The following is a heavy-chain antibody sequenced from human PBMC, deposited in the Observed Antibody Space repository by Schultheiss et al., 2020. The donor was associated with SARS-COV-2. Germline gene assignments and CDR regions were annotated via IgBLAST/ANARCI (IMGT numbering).Heavy chain of an antibody. V-gene: IGHV3-7*01. J-gene: IGHJ2*01. CDR3: ARDGSGGWHFDL. Sequence: GESLKISCAASGFTFSSYWMSWVRQAPGKGLEWVANIKQDGSEKYYVDSVKGRFTISRDNAKNSLYLQMNSLRAEDTAVYYCARDGSGGWHFDLWGRGTLVTVSS. CDR1: GFTFSSYW. D-gene: IGHD6-25*01. CDR2: IKQDGSEK.